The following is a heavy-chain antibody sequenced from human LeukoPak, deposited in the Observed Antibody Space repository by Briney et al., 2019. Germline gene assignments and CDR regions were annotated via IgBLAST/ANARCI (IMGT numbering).Heavy chain of an antibody. CDR1: GGSISSSGYS. CDR2: IYHSGGT. Sequence: SETLSLTCAVSGGSISSSGYSWSWIRQPPGKGLEWIGYIYHSGGTYYNPSLKSRVTISVDRSSNQFSLKLTSVTAADTAVYYCARTVTATHFDYWGQGTLVTVSS. CDR3: ARTVTATHFDY. D-gene: IGHD2-21*02. V-gene: IGHV4-30-2*01. J-gene: IGHJ4*02.